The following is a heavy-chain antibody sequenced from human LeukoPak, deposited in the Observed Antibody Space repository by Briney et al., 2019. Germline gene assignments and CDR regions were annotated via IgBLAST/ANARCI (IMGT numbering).Heavy chain of an antibody. V-gene: IGHV4-61*01. J-gene: IGHJ4*02. CDR2: IYYSGST. CDR3: ARSGVPQR. CDR1: GASVSSNNYY. D-gene: IGHD7-27*01. Sequence: SETLSLTCTVSGASVSSNNYYWGWIRQPPGKGLEWIGYIYYSGSTNYNPSLKSRVTISVDTSKNQFSLRLNSVTAADTAVYYCARSGVPQRWGPGTLVSVSS.